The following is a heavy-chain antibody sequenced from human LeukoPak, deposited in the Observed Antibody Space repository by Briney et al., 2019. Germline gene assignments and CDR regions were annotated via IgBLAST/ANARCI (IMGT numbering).Heavy chain of an antibody. D-gene: IGHD1-26*01. CDR3: AREGYSGSYYGAFDI. Sequence: SETLSLTCTVSGGSISSYYWSWIRQPPGKGLEWIGYTYYSGSTNYNPSLKSRVTISVDTSKNQFSLKLSSVTAADTAVYYCAREGYSGSYYGAFDIWGQGTMVTVSS. J-gene: IGHJ3*02. V-gene: IGHV4-59*01. CDR1: GGSISSYY. CDR2: TYYSGST.